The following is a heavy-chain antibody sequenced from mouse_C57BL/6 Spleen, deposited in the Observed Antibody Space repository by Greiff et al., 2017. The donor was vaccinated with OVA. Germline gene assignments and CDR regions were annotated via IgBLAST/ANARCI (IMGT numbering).Heavy chain of an antibody. CDR3: ASLHGYYVDNYYAMDY. CDR2: IDPSDSYT. J-gene: IGHJ4*01. D-gene: IGHD2-3*01. CDR1: GYTFTSYW. Sequence: QVQLQQPGAELVKPGASVKLSCKASGYTFTSYWLQWVKQRPGPGLEWIGEIDPSDSYTNYNQKFKGKATLTVDTSSSTADMQLSSLTSEDSAVYYCASLHGYYVDNYYAMDYWGQGTSVTVSS. V-gene: IGHV1-50*01.